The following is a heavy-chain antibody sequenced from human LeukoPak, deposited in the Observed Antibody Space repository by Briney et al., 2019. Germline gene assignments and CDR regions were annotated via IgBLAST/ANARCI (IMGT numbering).Heavy chain of an antibody. D-gene: IGHD3-22*01. J-gene: IGHJ6*02. CDR2: IRIKPNNYET. CDR1: GFTFSGSA. CDR3: CRFDLYYHGTYYASDGLDV. V-gene: IGHV3-73*01. Sequence: PGGSLKLSCAASGFTFSGSAIRWVRQASGRVLEWLGRIRIKPNNYETAYAASLKGRFTISIDDSTNSAKLQMDSLKADDTAVYYCCRFDLYYHGTYYASDGLDVWGQGTTVTVSS.